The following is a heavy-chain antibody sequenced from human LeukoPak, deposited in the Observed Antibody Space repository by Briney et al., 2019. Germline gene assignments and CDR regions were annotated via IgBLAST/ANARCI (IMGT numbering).Heavy chain of an antibody. V-gene: IGHV3-23*01. D-gene: IGHD2-8*02. Sequence: GGSLRLSSAASGFTFTNYAMSWVRQTPGKGLEWVSATVGSGPDTYHADSVKGRFTVSRDNSRNTLYLQMNSLRVEDTAVYYCTKAPLRSCTGAFCYPFDYWGQGTLVTVSS. CDR3: TKAPLRSCTGAFCYPFDY. CDR2: TVGSGPDT. CDR1: GFTFTNYA. J-gene: IGHJ4*02.